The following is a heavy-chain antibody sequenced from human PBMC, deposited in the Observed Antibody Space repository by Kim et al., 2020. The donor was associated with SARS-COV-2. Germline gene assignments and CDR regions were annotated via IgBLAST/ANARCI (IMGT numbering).Heavy chain of an antibody. CDR2: ISNDGRFT. CDR3: AHFGFDWQLSV. D-gene: IGHD3-9*01. V-gene: IGHV3-74*01. CDR1: GFIFSHYW. Sequence: GGSLRLSCEGSGFIFSHYWMHWVRQAPGKGLEWVSRISNDGRFTDHADSVKGRFTISRDNARNTLYLQMNSLRVEDTAVYCCAHFGFDWQLSVWGKGTLVTVSS. J-gene: IGHJ4*02.